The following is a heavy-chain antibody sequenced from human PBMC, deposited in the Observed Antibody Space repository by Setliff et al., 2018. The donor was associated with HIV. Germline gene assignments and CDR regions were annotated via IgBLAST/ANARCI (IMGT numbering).Heavy chain of an antibody. CDR3: ARHRVITGSFDS. CDR2: IFYSGRA. J-gene: IGHJ4*02. V-gene: IGHV4-39*01. D-gene: IGHD3-10*01. Sequence: SETLSLTCTVSDGSIRSSDYYWGWIRQPPGEGLEWIGSIFYSGRAYYKSSLKSRVTISVDTSKNQFSLKVNSVTAADTAVFFCARHRVITGSFDSWGQGALVTVSS. CDR1: DGSIRSSDYY.